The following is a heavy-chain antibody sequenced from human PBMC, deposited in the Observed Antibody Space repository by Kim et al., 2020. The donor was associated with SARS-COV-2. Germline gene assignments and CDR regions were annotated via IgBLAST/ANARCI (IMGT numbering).Heavy chain of an antibody. V-gene: IGHV1-18*01. CDR2: ISAYNGNT. CDR3: ARVQEQQLVFDGNWFDP. D-gene: IGHD6-13*01. Sequence: ASVKVSCKASGYTFTSYGISWVRQAPGQGLEWMGWISAYNGNTNYAQKLQGRVTMTTDTSTSTAYMELRSLRSDDTAVYYCARVQEQQLVFDGNWFDPWGQGTLVTVSS. J-gene: IGHJ5*02. CDR1: GYTFTSYG.